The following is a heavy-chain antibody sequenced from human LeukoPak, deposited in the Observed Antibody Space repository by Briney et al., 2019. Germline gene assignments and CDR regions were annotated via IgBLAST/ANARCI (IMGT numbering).Heavy chain of an antibody. CDR3: ARGLGGYDQLFDY. J-gene: IGHJ4*02. V-gene: IGHV3-21*01. CDR1: GFTFSNAW. Sequence: GGSLRLSCAASGFTFSNAWMNWVRQAPGKGLEWVSSISSSTSYIYYADSLKGRFTISRDNAKNSLYLQMNSLRAEDTAVYYCARGLGGYDQLFDYWGQGTLVTVSS. CDR2: ISSSTSYI. D-gene: IGHD5-12*01.